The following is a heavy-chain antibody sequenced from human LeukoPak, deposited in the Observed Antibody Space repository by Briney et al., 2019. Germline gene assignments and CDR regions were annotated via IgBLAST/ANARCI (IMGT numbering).Heavy chain of an antibody. CDR1: GYTFTGYS. CDR2: INPNSGGT. D-gene: IGHD5-18*01. CDR3: ARADTAVYFDY. V-gene: IGHV1-2*06. Sequence: ASVKVSCKASGYTFTGYSRHWVRQAPGQGLEWMGRINPNSGGTNYAQKFQGRVTMTRDTSISTAYMELSRLRSDDTAVYYCARADTAVYFDYWGQGTLVTVSS. J-gene: IGHJ4*02.